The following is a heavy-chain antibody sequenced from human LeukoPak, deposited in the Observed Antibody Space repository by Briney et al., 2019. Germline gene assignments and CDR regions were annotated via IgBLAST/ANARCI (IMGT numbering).Heavy chain of an antibody. Sequence: GGSLRLSCAASGFTFSSYSMNWVRQAPGKGLEWVSSISSSSSYIYYADSVKGRFTISRDNAKNSMYLQMNSLRAEDTAVYYCARVHRSEYSSTFWFDYWGQGTLVTVSS. D-gene: IGHD6-6*01. CDR1: GFTFSSYS. CDR2: ISSSSSYI. V-gene: IGHV3-21*01. CDR3: ARVHRSEYSSTFWFDY. J-gene: IGHJ4*02.